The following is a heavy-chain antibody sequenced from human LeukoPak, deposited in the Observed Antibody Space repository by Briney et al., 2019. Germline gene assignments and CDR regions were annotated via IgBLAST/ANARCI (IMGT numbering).Heavy chain of an antibody. CDR1: GYTFTSYG. D-gene: IGHD3-3*01. J-gene: IGHJ6*03. CDR3: ARDRNLDFWSGYWTDYYYYMDV. CDR2: IIPIFGTA. Sequence: GASVKVSCKASGYTFTSYGISWVRQAPGQGLEWMGGIIPIFGTANYAQKFQGRVTITADESTSTAYMELSSLRSEDTAVYYCARDRNLDFWSGYWTDYYYYMDVWGKGTTVTVS. V-gene: IGHV1-69*13.